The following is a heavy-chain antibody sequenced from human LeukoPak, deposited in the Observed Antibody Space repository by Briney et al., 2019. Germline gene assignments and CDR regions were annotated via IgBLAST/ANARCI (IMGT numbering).Heavy chain of an antibody. CDR1: GGSISSYY. V-gene: IGHV4-59*01. CDR3: ARCGYSYGSIYYFDY. Sequence: PSETLSLTCTVSGGSISSYYWSWIRQPPGKGLEWIGYIYYSGSTNYNPSLKSRVTKSVDTSKNQFSLKLSSVTAADTAVYYCARCGYSYGSIYYFDYWGQGTLVTVSS. CDR2: IYYSGST. J-gene: IGHJ4*02. D-gene: IGHD5-18*01.